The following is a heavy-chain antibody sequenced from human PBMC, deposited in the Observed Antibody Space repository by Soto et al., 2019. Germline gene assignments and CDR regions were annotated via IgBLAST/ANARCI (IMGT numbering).Heavy chain of an antibody. J-gene: IGHJ4*02. V-gene: IGHV1-58*01. CDR2: IVVGSGNT. CDR1: GFTFTSSA. Sequence: SVNVSCKASGFTFTSSAVQWVRQARGERLEWIGWIVVGSGNTNYAQKFQERVTITRDMSTSTAYMELSSLRSEDTAVYYCAAIPSIGSSGSYYPGSAEYWGQGTLVNVSS. D-gene: IGHD3-22*01. CDR3: AAIPSIGSSGSYYPGSAEY.